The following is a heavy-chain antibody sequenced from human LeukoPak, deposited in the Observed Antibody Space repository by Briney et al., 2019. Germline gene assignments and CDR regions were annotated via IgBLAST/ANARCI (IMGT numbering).Heavy chain of an antibody. V-gene: IGHV3-7*01. D-gene: IGHD3-3*01. Sequence: GGSLRLSCEASGFTFSNYWMSWVRQTPGKGLEWVANIKEDGSVKNYVDSVKGRFTLSRDNAKNSLYLQMNSLRAEDTAVYYCARSGSDFDYWGQGTLVSVSS. CDR2: IKEDGSVK. CDR1: GFTFSNYW. CDR3: ARSGSDFDY. J-gene: IGHJ4*02.